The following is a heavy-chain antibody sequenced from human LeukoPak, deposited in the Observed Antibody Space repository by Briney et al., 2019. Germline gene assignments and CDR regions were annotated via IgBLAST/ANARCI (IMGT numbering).Heavy chain of an antibody. V-gene: IGHV3-23*01. CDR3: AKGGKWDVTPFDY. CDR1: GSTLDQHA. CDR2: IIDVGDT. D-gene: IGHD1-26*01. J-gene: IGHJ4*02. Sequence: GGSLRLSCAASGSTLDQHAMSWVRQAPGEGLEWVSAIIDVGDTYYTDSVKGRFTISRDYSKNTLFLQMNSLRAEDTATYYCAKGGKWDVTPFDYWGQGTLVTVSS.